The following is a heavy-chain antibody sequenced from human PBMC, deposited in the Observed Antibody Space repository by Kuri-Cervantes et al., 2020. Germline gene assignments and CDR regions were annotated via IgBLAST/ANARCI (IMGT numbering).Heavy chain of an antibody. CDR3: ARPVVPAAIRGTLGWFDP. J-gene: IGHJ5*02. Sequence: GESLKISCKGSGYSFTSYWIGWVRQMPGKGLEWMGIIYPGGSDTRYSPSFQGQVTISADKSISTAYLQWSSLKASDTAMYYCARPVVPAAIRGTLGWFDPWGQGTLVTVSS. D-gene: IGHD2-2*01. V-gene: IGHV5-51*01. CDR1: GYSFTSYW. CDR2: IYPGGSDT.